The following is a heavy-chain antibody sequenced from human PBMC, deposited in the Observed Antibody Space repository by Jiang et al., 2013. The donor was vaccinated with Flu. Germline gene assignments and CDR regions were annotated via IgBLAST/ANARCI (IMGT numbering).Heavy chain of an antibody. CDR2: TYYRSKWYN. V-gene: IGHV6-1*01. Sequence: QTLSLTCAISGDSVSSDNAAWNWIRQSPSRGLEWLGRTYYRSKWYNDYARSVKGRVTIDPDTSENHFSLHLSSVTPEDTAVYYCARDNGDFDAFDIWGQGTMVTVSS. J-gene: IGHJ3*02. CDR3: ARDNGDFDAFDI. D-gene: IGHD4-17*01. CDR1: GDSVSSDNAA.